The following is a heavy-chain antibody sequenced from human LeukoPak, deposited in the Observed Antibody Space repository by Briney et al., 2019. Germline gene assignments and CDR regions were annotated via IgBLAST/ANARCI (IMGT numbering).Heavy chain of an antibody. V-gene: IGHV3-7*01. D-gene: IGHD6-6*01. Sequence: GGSLRLSCAASAFTISSYWMSWVRQAPGKGLEWVANIKEDGSEIFYVDSVKGRFTISRDNAKNSLYLQMNSLRAEDTAVYYCAREMRLVGRVFDYWGQGTLVTVSS. CDR3: AREMRLVGRVFDY. J-gene: IGHJ4*02. CDR2: IKEDGSEI. CDR1: AFTISSYW.